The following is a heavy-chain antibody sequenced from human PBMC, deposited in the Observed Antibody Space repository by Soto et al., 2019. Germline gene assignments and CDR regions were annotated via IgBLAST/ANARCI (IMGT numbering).Heavy chain of an antibody. D-gene: IGHD6-19*01. V-gene: IGHV3-48*02. Sequence: PGGSLRLSCAASGFTFSSYNMNWVRQAPGKGLEWLSYISSSGSTMYYADSVRGRFTISRDNVKNSLYLQMNSLRDEDTAVYYCAREEHSSDWGKFDCWGQGTLVTVSS. CDR1: GFTFSSYN. CDR2: ISSSGSTM. J-gene: IGHJ4*01. CDR3: AREEHSSDWGKFDC.